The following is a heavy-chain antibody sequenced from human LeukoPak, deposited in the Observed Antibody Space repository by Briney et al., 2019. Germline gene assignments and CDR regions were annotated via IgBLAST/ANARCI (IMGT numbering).Heavy chain of an antibody. V-gene: IGHV1-18*01. CDR3: ARTHDFWAARKGDYFDP. Sequence: GASVKVSCKASGYSFASYYISWVRQAPGQGLEGMGWVSGYNGVTNYAQRFQDRITMTVDKSTTTVYMELSSLRSDDTAVYYCARTHDFWAARKGDYFDPWGQGTLVTVSS. D-gene: IGHD3-3*01. CDR2: VSGYNGVT. CDR1: GYSFASYY. J-gene: IGHJ4*02.